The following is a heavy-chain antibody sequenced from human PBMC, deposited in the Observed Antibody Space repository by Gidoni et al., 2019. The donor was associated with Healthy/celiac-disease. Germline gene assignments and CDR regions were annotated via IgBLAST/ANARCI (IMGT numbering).Heavy chain of an antibody. CDR2: INPNSGGT. D-gene: IGHD6-19*01. CDR3: ARGDSGWYGR. V-gene: IGHV1-2*02. CDR1: GYTFTVYY. J-gene: IGHJ5*02. Sequence: QVQMVQSGAEVKKHGASGKVSCKASGYTFTVYYMHCVRQAPGQGLEWMGWINPNSGGTNYAQKFQGRVTMTRDTSISTAYMELSRLRSDDTAVYYCARGDSGWYGRWGQGTLVTVSS.